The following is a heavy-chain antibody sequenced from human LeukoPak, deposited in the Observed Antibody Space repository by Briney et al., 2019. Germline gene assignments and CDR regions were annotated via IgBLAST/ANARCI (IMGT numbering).Heavy chain of an antibody. CDR3: ARHGSLGWFGELNRFDY. D-gene: IGHD3-10*01. J-gene: IGHJ4*02. CDR1: GGSISGYY. CDR2: IHYSGST. V-gene: IGHV4-59*08. Sequence: SSETLSLTCSVSGGSISGYYWSWIRQPPGKGLEWIGYIHYSGSTNYNPSLKSRVTISVDTSKNQFSLKLSSVTAADTAAYYCARHGSLGWFGELNRFDYWGQGTLSPSPQ.